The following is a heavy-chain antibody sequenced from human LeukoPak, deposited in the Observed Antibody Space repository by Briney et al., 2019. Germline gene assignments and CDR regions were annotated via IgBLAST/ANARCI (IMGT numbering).Heavy chain of an antibody. D-gene: IGHD4/OR15-4a*01. CDR1: GFTFSSYG. CDR3: AKEGGLLTPYPFGY. CDR2: ISYDGSNK. Sequence: PGRSLRLSCAASGFTFSSYGMHWVRQAPGKGLEWVAVISYDGSNKYYADSVKGRFTISRDNSKNTLYLQMNSLRAEDTAVYYCAKEGGLLTPYPFGYWGQGTLVTVSS. V-gene: IGHV3-30*18. J-gene: IGHJ4*02.